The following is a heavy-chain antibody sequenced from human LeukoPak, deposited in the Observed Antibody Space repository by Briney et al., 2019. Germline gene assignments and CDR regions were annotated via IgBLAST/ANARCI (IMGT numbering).Heavy chain of an antibody. D-gene: IGHD1-26*01. CDR3: ARQGVGATYDY. CDR2: INHSGST. V-gene: IGHV4-34*01. CDR1: GGSFSVYY. Sequence: SETLSLICAVYGGSFSVYYWSWIRQPPGKGLEWIGEINHSGSTNYNPSLKSRVTISVDTSKNQFSLKLSSVTAADTAVYYCARQGVGATYDYWGQGTLVTVSS. J-gene: IGHJ4*02.